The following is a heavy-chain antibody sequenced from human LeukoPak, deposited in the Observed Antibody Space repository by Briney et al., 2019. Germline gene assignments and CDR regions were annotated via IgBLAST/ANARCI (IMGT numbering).Heavy chain of an antibody. V-gene: IGHV1-2*02. CDR1: GXIFTGYY. CDR2: INSNSGDT. Sequence: GASVKVSCKASGXIFTGYYMHWVRQAPGQGLEWMGWINSNSGDTKYAQKFQGRVTMTRDTSIGTAYMELSRLTSDDSAVYYCARAGNRDDYGDYWGQGTLVSVSS. CDR3: ARAGNRDDYGDY. D-gene: IGHD5-24*01. J-gene: IGHJ4*02.